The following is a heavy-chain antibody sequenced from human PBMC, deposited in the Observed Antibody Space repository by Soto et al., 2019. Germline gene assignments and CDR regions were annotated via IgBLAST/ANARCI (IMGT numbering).Heavy chain of an antibody. J-gene: IGHJ5*02. CDR3: ARGRGRDSSGYYYWFDP. CDR2: IYYSGST. CDR1: GGSISSYY. V-gene: IGHV4-59*01. Sequence: QVQLQESGPGLVKPSETLSLTCTVSGGSISSYYWSWIRQPPGKGLEWIGYIYYSGSTNYNPSLKSRVGISVHTSKNQFSLKLSYVTAADTAVYYCARGRGRDSSGYYYWFDPWGQGTLVTVSS. D-gene: IGHD3-22*01.